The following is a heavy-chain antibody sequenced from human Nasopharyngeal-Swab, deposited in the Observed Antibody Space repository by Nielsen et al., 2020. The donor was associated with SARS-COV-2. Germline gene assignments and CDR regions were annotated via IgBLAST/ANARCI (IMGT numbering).Heavy chain of an antibody. CDR2: ISTYNGNT. V-gene: IGHV1-18*04. CDR3: SRNPTARTVSHYFDY. D-gene: IGHD2-8*02. CDR1: GYTFPSSG. Sequence: ASVQVSCKFSGYTFPSSGINWVRQAPGQGLEWMGWISTYNGNTHYEQKFRGRVSMTTDTSTNTAYMELRSLTSDDTAVYFCSRNPTARTVSHYFDYWGQGALVTVSS. J-gene: IGHJ4*02.